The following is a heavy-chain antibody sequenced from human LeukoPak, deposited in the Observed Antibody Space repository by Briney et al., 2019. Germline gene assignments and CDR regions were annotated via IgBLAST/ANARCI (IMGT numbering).Heavy chain of an antibody. D-gene: IGHD5-18*01. CDR2: IYYSGGT. CDR1: GGSISSYY. J-gene: IGHJ6*03. CDR3: ARTTEGGYTYNYFYLYYMDV. Sequence: SETLSLTCTVSGGSISSYYWSWIRQPPGKGLEWIGYIYYSGGTNYNPSLKSRISISVDTSKNQFSLKLSSVTAADTAVYYCARTTEGGYTYNYFYLYYMDVWGKGTTVTISS. V-gene: IGHV4-59*01.